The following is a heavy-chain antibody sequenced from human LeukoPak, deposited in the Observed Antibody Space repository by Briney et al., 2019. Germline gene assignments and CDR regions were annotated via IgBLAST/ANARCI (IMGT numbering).Heavy chain of an antibody. V-gene: IGHV3-11*01. D-gene: IGHD6-13*01. CDR1: GFTFSDYY. J-gene: IGHJ4*02. Sequence: GGSLRLSCAASGFTFSDYYMSWIRQAPGKGLEWVSYISCSGSTIYYADSVKGRFTISRDNAKNSLYLQMNSLRAEDTAVYYCARDDSSWSEGKFDYWGQGTLVTVSS. CDR2: ISCSGSTI. CDR3: ARDDSSWSEGKFDY.